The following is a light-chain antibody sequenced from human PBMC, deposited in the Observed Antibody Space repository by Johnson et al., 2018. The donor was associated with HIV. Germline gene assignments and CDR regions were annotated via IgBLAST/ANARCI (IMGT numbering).Light chain of an antibody. CDR3: GPWDSSRCDGV. Sequence: QSVLTQPPSVSAAPGQKVTISCSGSSSNIGNNYVSWYQQLPGTAPKLLIYDNNKRPSGIPDRFSGSKSGTSATLGINGLQTGDEADDYCGPWDSSRCDGVFGTGTRCTVL. CDR1: SSNIGNNY. CDR2: DNN. V-gene: IGLV1-51*01. J-gene: IGLJ1*01.